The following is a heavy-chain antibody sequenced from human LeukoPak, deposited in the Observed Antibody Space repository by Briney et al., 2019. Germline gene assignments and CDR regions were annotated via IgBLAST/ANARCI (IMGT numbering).Heavy chain of an antibody. V-gene: IGHV3-21*01. CDR2: ISSSSSYI. CDR1: GFTFSSYS. J-gene: IGHJ5*02. Sequence: GVSLRLSCAASGFTFSSYSMNWVRQAPGKGLEWVSSISSSSSYIYYADSVKGRFTISRDNAKNSLYLQMNSLRAEDTAVYYCARDLYYDSSGYASFDPWGQGTLVTVSS. CDR3: ARDLYYDSSGYASFDP. D-gene: IGHD3-22*01.